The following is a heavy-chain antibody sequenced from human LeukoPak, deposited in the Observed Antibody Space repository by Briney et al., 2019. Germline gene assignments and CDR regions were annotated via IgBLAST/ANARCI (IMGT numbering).Heavy chain of an antibody. CDR1: GYTFSNYY. Sequence: GASVKVSCKASGYTFSNYYMHWVRQAPGQGLEWMGIINPSGGSISDAQRFQGRVTMTRDTSTRTSYMELSSLRPEDTAVYYCARSQPYCISTSCYGPGDYWGQGTLVTVSS. V-gene: IGHV1-46*01. CDR2: INPSGGSI. J-gene: IGHJ4*02. D-gene: IGHD2-2*01. CDR3: ARSQPYCISTSCYGPGDY.